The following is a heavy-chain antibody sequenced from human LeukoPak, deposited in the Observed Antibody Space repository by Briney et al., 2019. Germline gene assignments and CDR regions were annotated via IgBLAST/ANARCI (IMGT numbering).Heavy chain of an antibody. J-gene: IGHJ4*02. Sequence: ASVKVSCKASGYTFTGYYMHWVRQAPGQGLEWMGWINPNSGGTNYAQKFQGRVTMTRDTSNSTAYMELSRLRSDDTAVYYCAREHSSSWDQFDYWGQGTLVTVSS. V-gene: IGHV1-2*02. CDR1: GYTFTGYY. CDR2: INPNSGGT. D-gene: IGHD6-13*01. CDR3: AREHSSSWDQFDY.